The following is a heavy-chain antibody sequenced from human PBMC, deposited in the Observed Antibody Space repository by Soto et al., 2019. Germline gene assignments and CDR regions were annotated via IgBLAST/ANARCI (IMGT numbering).Heavy chain of an antibody. J-gene: IGHJ5*01. V-gene: IGHV3-23*01. CDR2: IIGGDGDK. D-gene: IGHD3-9*01. Sequence: GGSLRLSCAASGFTFRTFTMNWVRQAPGKGLEWVSGIIGGDGDKFYSDSVKGRFTISRDNSKDMLFLQMSSLRVDDTAVYYCAKDRDPDGIWTFDSWGQGTLITVSS. CDR1: GFTFRTFT. CDR3: AKDRDPDGIWTFDS.